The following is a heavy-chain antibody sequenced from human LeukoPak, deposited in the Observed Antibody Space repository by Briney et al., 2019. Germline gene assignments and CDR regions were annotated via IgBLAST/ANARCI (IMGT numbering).Heavy chain of an antibody. CDR2: INPNSGGT. Sequence: ASVKVSCKASGYTFTGYYMHWVRQAPGQGLEWMGWINPNSGGTNYAQKLQGWVTMTRDTSISTAYMELSRLRSDDTAVYYCAITYYYGSGSVYYYYGMDVWGQGTTVTVSS. D-gene: IGHD3-10*01. V-gene: IGHV1-2*04. CDR3: AITYYYGSGSVYYYYGMDV. CDR1: GYTFTGYY. J-gene: IGHJ6*02.